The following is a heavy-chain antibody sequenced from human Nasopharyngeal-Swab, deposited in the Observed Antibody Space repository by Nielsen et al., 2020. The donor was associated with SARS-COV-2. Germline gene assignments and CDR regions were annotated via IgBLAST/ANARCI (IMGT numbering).Heavy chain of an antibody. CDR1: GFTFSSYA. CDR2: ISGSGGST. Sequence: GGSLRLSCTASGFTFSSYAMSWVRQAPGKGLEWVPEISGSGGSTYYAESVKGRFTISRDNSKNTLYLQMSSLRAEDTAIYYCAKDLGVESPLWFDYWGQGTLLTVSS. D-gene: IGHD4-23*01. CDR3: AKDLGVESPLWFDY. V-gene: IGHV3-23*01. J-gene: IGHJ4*02.